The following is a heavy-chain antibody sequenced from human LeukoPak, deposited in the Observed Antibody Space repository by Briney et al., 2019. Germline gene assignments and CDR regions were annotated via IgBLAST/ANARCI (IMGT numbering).Heavy chain of an antibody. CDR1: GFTFSSYE. V-gene: IGHV3-48*03. D-gene: IGHD6-19*01. Sequence: GGSLRLSCAASGFTFSSYEMNWVRQAPGKGLEWVSYISSSGSTIYYADSVKGRFTISRDNAKNSLYLQMNSLRAEDTAVYYCARVVIAVAGTGWFDPWGQGTLVTVSS. CDR3: ARVVIAVAGTGWFDP. J-gene: IGHJ5*02. CDR2: ISSSGSTI.